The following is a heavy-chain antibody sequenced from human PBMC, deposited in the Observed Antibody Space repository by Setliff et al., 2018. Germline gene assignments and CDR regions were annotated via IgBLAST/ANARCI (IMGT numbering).Heavy chain of an antibody. CDR1: GFTFSRAY. CDR2: IIQSGAT. V-gene: IGHV3-53*01. Sequence: ETLSLSCAASGFTFSRAYMNWVRQAPGKGLEWVSGIIQSGATFYADSVKGRFTISRDNSKGSVFLHINSVTAEDTAIYYCAKDRVNDGVWDFDSWGPGILVTVSS. CDR3: AKDRVNDGVWDFDS. D-gene: IGHD2-8*01. J-gene: IGHJ4*02.